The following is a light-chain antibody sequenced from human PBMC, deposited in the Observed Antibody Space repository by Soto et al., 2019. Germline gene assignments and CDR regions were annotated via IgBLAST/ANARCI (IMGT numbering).Light chain of an antibody. J-gene: IGKJ2*01. CDR2: AAS. V-gene: IGKV3-20*01. Sequence: EIVLTQSPGTLSLSPGERATLSCRASQSVSSSYLAWYQQKPGQPPRLLIYAASSRGTGIPDRFSGSGSGTDFTLTISRLEPEEFAVYYCQQYDNSLYTFGQGTKLEIK. CDR3: QQYDNSLYT. CDR1: QSVSSSY.